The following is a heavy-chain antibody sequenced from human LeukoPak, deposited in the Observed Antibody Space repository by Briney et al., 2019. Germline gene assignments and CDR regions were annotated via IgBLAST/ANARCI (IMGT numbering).Heavy chain of an antibody. D-gene: IGHD4-17*01. CDR3: ARDYGDPEDYYGMDV. V-gene: IGHV3-30-3*01. CDR1: GFTFSSYA. CDR2: ISYDGSNK. Sequence: GRSLRLSCAASGFTFSSYAMHWVRQAPGKGLEWVAVISYDGSNKYYADSVKGRFTISRDNSKNTLYLQMNSLRAEDTAVYYCARDYGDPEDYYGMDVWGQGTTVTASS. J-gene: IGHJ6*02.